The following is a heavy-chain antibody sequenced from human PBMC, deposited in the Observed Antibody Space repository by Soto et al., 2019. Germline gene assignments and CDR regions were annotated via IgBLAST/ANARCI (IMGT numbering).Heavy chain of an antibody. CDR3: ATTGPY. CDR1: GFTFSSYG. V-gene: IGHV3-33*01. CDR2: IWFDGSNK. J-gene: IGHJ4*02. Sequence: QVQLVESGGGVVQPGRSLRLSCVASGFTFSSYGMHWVRQATGKGLEWLAVIWFDGSNKFYADSVKGRFTISRDNSKNTVSLQMNSLRDEDSAAYYCATTGPYWGQGTLVNVSS.